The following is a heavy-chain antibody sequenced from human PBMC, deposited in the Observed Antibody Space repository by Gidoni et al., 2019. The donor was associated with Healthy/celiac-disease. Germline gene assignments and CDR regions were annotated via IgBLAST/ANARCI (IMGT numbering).Heavy chain of an antibody. CDR3: AREWFGELYGFDP. D-gene: IGHD3-10*01. CDR1: GGSISSSSYY. V-gene: IGHV4-39*07. CDR2: IYYSGST. Sequence: QLQLQESGPGLVKPSETLSLTCTVSGGSISSSSYYWGWIRQPPGKGLEWIGSIYYSGSTYYNPSLKSRVTISVDTSKNQFSLKLSSVTAADTAVYYCAREWFGELYGFDPWGQGTLVTVSS. J-gene: IGHJ5*02.